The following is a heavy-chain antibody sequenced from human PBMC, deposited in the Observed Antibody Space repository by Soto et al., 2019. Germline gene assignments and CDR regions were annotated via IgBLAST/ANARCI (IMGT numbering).Heavy chain of an antibody. CDR1: GFTFSGYW. V-gene: IGHV3-7*01. J-gene: IGHJ4*02. Sequence: EVQLVESGGGLVQPGGSLRLSCAGSGFTFSGYWMSWVRQGPRKGLEWVANIKKDGSEKNYVDSVKGRFTVSRDNAKNSLYLQMDSLRSEDSAVSYCAGGGGNFDTWGQGTLITVST. CDR3: AGGGGNFDT. CDR2: IKKDGSEK.